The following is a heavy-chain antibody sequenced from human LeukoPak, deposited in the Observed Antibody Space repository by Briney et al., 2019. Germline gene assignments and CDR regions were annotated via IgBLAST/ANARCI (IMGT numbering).Heavy chain of an antibody. V-gene: IGHV4-59*01. D-gene: IGHD4-17*01. Sequence: SETLSLTCTVSGGSISSYDWSWIRQPPGKGLEWIGYIYYSGSTNYNPSLKSRVTMSVDTSKNQFSLKLSSVTAADTAVYYCARADYGDSAYAFDVWGQGTMVTVSS. J-gene: IGHJ3*01. CDR2: IYYSGST. CDR1: GGSISSYD. CDR3: ARADYGDSAYAFDV.